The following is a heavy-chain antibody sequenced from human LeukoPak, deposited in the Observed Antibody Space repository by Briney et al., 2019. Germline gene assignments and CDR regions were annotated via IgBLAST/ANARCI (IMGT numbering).Heavy chain of an antibody. D-gene: IGHD3-9*01. V-gene: IGHV1-2*02. CDR1: GYTFTGYY. Sequence: ASVKVSCKASGYTFTGYYMHWVRQAPGQGLEWMGWINPNSGGTNYEQKFQGRVTMTRDTPISTAYMEVSRLRSDDTAVYYCAMYYDILTGYFPNYWGQGTLVTVSS. CDR2: INPNSGGT. CDR3: AMYYDILTGYFPNY. J-gene: IGHJ4*02.